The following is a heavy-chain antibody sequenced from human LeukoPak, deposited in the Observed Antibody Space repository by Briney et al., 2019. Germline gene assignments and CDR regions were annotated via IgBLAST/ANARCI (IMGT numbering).Heavy chain of an antibody. V-gene: IGHV3-23*01. J-gene: IGHJ5*02. CDR3: ARDNSVRDEAWWFNP. D-gene: IGHD5-24*01. CDR1: GFTFSLYA. CDR2: ISGSGGST. Sequence: GGSLRLSCAASGFTFSLYAMSWVRQTPGKGLEWISTISGSGGSTYYADSVKGRFTISRDNSKNTLYLQMNSLRAEDTAVYYCARDNSVRDEAWWFNPWGQGTLVTVSS.